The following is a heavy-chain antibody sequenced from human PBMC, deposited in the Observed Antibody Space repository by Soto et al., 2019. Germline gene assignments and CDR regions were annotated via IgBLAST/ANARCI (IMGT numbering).Heavy chain of an antibody. CDR2: IKSKTDGGTT. V-gene: IGHV3-15*07. Sequence: GGSLRLSCAASGFTFSNAWMNWVRQAPGKGLEWVGRIKSKTDGGTTDYAAPVKGRFTISRDDSKNTLYLQMNSLKTEDTAVYYCTTADYGDYVLNFDYWGQGTLVTVSS. CDR3: TTADYGDYVLNFDY. CDR1: GFTFSNAW. J-gene: IGHJ4*02. D-gene: IGHD4-17*01.